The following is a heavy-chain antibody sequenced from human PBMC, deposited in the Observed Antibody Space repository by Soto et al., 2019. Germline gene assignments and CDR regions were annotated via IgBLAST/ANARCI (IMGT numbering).Heavy chain of an antibody. V-gene: IGHV1-46*01. Sequence: ASVKVSFKASGYTFTSYYMHWVRQAPGQGLEWMGIINPSGGSTSYAQKFQGRVTMTRDTSTSTVYMELSSLRSEDTAVYYCARANGSGSYYNFYYYGMDVWGQGTTVTVSS. CDR2: INPSGGST. J-gene: IGHJ6*02. D-gene: IGHD3-10*01. CDR3: ARANGSGSYYNFYYYGMDV. CDR1: GYTFTSYY.